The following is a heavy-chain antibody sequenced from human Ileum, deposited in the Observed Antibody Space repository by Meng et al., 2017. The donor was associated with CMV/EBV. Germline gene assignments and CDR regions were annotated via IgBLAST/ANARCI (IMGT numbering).Heavy chain of an antibody. J-gene: IGHJ4*02. Sequence: QGHPMRWGGGLWKPSETLSLTCAVYGGSFSDYCWSWIRQPPGRGLECVGEINHSGTTNYNPSLKSRVTISVDTSKNQFSLKLTSVTAADTAVYFCATDPGGYWGQGTLVTVPS. CDR1: GGSFSDYC. V-gene: IGHV4-34*01. CDR3: ATDPGGY. D-gene: IGHD1-14*01. CDR2: INHSGTT.